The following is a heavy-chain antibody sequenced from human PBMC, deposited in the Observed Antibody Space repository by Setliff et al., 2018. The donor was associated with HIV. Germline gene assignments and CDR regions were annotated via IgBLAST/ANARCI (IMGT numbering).Heavy chain of an antibody. D-gene: IGHD3-22*01. Sequence: SETLSLTCTVSGGSVSSYYWSWIRQPPGKGLEWIGYIYTSGSTNYNPSLKSRVTISVDTSKNQFSLKLSSVTAADTAVYYCARGLSFYDPGGFDYWGQGTLVTVSS. CDR3: ARGLSFYDPGGFDY. CDR1: GGSVSSYY. V-gene: IGHV4-4*09. J-gene: IGHJ4*02. CDR2: IYTSGST.